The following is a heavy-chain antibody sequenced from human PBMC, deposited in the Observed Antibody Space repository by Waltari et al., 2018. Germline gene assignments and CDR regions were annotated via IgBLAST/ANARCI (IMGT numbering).Heavy chain of an antibody. CDR2: INHSGSA. J-gene: IGHJ5*02. D-gene: IGHD3-3*01. Sequence: QVQLQQWGAGLLKPSETLALTCTVYGFSFSDYDWPWIRQPPGKGLGWIGEINHSGSAKYNPSLMSRVTISVDTSKNQISLKMNSMSAADTAVYYCARGTTIFGLRWFDPWGQGTLVTVSS. V-gene: IGHV4-34*01. CDR1: GFSFSDYD. CDR3: ARGTTIFGLRWFDP.